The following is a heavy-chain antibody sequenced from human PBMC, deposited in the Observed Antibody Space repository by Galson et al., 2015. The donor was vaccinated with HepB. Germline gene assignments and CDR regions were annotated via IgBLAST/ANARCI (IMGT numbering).Heavy chain of an antibody. CDR3: AREGYNFWSGSRTYGLDV. V-gene: IGHV3-53*05. D-gene: IGHD3-3*01. Sequence: SLRLSCAASGFTVSTNYMNWVRQAPGKGLEWVSVIYSGDSTYYADSVKGRFTISRDISKNTLYLRMNSLRIEDTAVYYCAREGYNFWSGSRTYGLDVWGQGTTVTVSS. CDR1: GFTVSTNY. J-gene: IGHJ6*02. CDR2: IYSGDST.